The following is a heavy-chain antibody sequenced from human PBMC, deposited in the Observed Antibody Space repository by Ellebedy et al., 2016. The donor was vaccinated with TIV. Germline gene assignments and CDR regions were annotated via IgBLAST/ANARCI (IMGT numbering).Heavy chain of an antibody. D-gene: IGHD4-17*01. Sequence: SETLSLTCAVSGGSISSGGYSWSWIRQPPGKGLEWIGYIYHSGSTHYNPSLESRVSISVDRSKNPFSLKLSSVTAADTAVYYCARGDEETTVTFDIWGQGTMVTVSS. CDR1: GGSISSGGYS. CDR2: IYHSGST. J-gene: IGHJ3*02. V-gene: IGHV4-30-2*01. CDR3: ARGDEETTVTFDI.